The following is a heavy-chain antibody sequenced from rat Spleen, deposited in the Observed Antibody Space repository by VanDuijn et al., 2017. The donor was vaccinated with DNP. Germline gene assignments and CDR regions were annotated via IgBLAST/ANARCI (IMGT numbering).Heavy chain of an antibody. V-gene: IGHV5-25*01. D-gene: IGHD1-12*02. Sequence: EVQLVESGGGLVQPGRSMKLSCAASGFTFSNSDVAWVRQAPTKGLEWVASMSPSGTGIYYRDSVKGRFTVSRDVPKTTLYLQMNSLRSEDMGTYYCVRWGTSDWYFDFWGQGTSVTVSS. CDR1: GFTFSNSD. CDR2: MSPSGTGI. CDR3: VRWGTSDWYFDF. J-gene: IGHJ4*01.